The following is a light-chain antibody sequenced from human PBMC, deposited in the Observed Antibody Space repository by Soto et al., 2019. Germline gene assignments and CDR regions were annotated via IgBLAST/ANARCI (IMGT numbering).Light chain of an antibody. CDR2: KAS. CDR1: QSISGW. Sequence: DIQLTQSPSSLSASVGDRVTITCRASQSISGWLAWYQQRPGTAPKLMIYKASTLETGVPSRFSGSGSGTEFTLTISSLQPEDFATYYCQQLNSYPLLTFGGGTKVDIK. J-gene: IGKJ4*01. V-gene: IGKV1-5*03. CDR3: QQLNSYPLLT.